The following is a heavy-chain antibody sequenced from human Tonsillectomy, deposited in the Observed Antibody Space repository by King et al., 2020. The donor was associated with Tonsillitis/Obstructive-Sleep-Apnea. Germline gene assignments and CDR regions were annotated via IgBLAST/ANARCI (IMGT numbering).Heavy chain of an antibody. D-gene: IGHD6-13*01. CDR1: GYPFINYG. V-gene: IGHV1-18*01. CDR2: ISTYNGNT. CDR3: AREGAAVGTDLDY. Sequence: QLVQSGAEVKKPGASVKVSCKASGYPFINYGIGWVRQAPGQGLEWLGWISTYNGNTNYAQKFYGRVTMTTDTSTSTAYMELRSLRSDDTAIYYCAREGAAVGTDLDYWGQGTLVTVSS. J-gene: IGHJ4*02.